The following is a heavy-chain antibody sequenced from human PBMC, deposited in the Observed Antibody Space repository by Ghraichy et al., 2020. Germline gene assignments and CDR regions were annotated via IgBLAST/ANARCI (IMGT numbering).Heavy chain of an antibody. CDR1: GFTFDDYA. D-gene: IGHD4-17*01. J-gene: IGHJ6*02. Sequence: SLNISCAASGFTFDDYAMHWVRQAPGKGLEWVSGISWNSGSIGYADSVKGRFTISGDNAKNSLYLQMNSLRAEDTALYYCAKDSAYGDYYYYYGMDVWGQGTTVTVSS. V-gene: IGHV3-9*01. CDR3: AKDSAYGDYYYYYGMDV. CDR2: ISWNSGSI.